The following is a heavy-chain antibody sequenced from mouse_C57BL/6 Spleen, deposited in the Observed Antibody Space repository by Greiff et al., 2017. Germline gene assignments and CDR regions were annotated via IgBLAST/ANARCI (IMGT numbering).Heavy chain of an antibody. D-gene: IGHD3-3*01. V-gene: IGHV1-59*01. CDR1: GYTFTSYW. J-gene: IGHJ4*01. Sequence: QVQLQQPGAELVRPGTSVKLSCKASGYTFTSYWMHWVKQRPGQGLEWIGVIDPSDSYTNYNQKFKGKATLTVDTSSSTAYMQLSSLTSEDSAVYYCARRDWTGAMDYWGQGTSVTVSS. CDR2: IDPSDSYT. CDR3: ARRDWTGAMDY.